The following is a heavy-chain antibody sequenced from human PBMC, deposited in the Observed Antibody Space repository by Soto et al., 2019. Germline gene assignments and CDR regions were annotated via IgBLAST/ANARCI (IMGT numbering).Heavy chain of an antibody. D-gene: IGHD3-10*01. J-gene: IGHJ4*02. CDR1: GFSFTSYS. CDR3: VKFGDYYIDY. V-gene: IGHV3-23*01. CDR2: VRGSGDGT. Sequence: PGGSLRLSSAASGFSFTSYSMGWVRQPPGKGLEWVSTVRGSGDGTYNADSVKGRFTISRDNSKNTLFLQMNSLSDEDTAVYYCVKFGDYYIDYWGQGTLVTVSS.